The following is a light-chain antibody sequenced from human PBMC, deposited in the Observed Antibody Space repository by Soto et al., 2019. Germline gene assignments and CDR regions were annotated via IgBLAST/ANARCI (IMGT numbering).Light chain of an antibody. Sequence: QSELNQPRSVSGSPGQSFTISCTGTISDLECYNYVSWYQHHPGKAPKLLISDVTKRPSWVPDRFSGSKSGSTASLTISELQAEDEAVYYCSSYAGSNNLVFGGGTK. J-gene: IGLJ2*01. CDR3: SSYAGSNNLV. CDR1: ISDLECYNY. CDR2: DVT. V-gene: IGLV2-11*01.